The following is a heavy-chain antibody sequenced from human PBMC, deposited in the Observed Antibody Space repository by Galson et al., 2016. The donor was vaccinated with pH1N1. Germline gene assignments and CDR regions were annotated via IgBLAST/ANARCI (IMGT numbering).Heavy chain of an antibody. V-gene: IGHV1-46*01. CDR2: IDPSGDNT. J-gene: IGHJ6*02. CDR3: ARAPDRGEGALSYYYGLDV. CDR1: GYSFTTYY. D-gene: IGHD3-10*01. Sequence: SVKVSCKAAGYSFTTYYMHWVRQAPGQGLEWMGIIDPSGDNTSYAQRLQGRVTMTRETSTSTVYMELSSLSSEATAVYYCARAPDRGEGALSYYYGLDVWGQGTTVIVSS.